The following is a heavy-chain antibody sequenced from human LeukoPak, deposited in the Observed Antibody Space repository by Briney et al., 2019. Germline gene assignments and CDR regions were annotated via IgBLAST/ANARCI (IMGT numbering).Heavy chain of an antibody. D-gene: IGHD2-15*01. CDR3: ARINIVVPSAAKDAFDI. CDR2: ISPYNGDT. Sequence: ASVKVSCKASGYTFTNYGFTWVRQAPGHGLEWMGRISPYNGDTGYAQKFGARVTMTTDTSTSTAYLEMRNLRSDDAAIYYCARINIVVPSAAKDAFDIWGQGTMVTVSS. J-gene: IGHJ3*02. CDR1: GYTFTNYG. V-gene: IGHV1-18*01.